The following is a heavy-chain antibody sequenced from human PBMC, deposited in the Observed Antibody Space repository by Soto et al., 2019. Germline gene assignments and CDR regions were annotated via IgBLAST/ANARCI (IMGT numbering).Heavy chain of an antibody. Sequence: QVQLVQSGAEVKKPGASVKVSCKASGYTFTNFFIHWVRQAPGQGLEWMGWMNPNNGGTIYAQKFHGRVTMTRDTSISTAYMELRSLRSDDRAVYYCARDWVTVSASVPFGMDVWGQGTTVTVSS. CDR3: ARDWVTVSASVPFGMDV. CDR1: GYTFTNFF. J-gene: IGHJ6*02. D-gene: IGHD2-8*01. V-gene: IGHV1-2*02. CDR2: MNPNNGGT.